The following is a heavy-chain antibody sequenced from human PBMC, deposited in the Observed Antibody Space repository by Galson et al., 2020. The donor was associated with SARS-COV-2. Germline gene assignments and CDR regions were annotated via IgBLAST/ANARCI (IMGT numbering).Heavy chain of an antibody. Sequence: GESLKISCAASGFTFSSSGMHWVRQAPGKGLEWVAVIGYDGSNKYYADSVKGRFTIPRDNSKNTLYLQMNSLRAEDTAVYYCARERGIATAGTSPEYFQHWGQGTLVTVSS. CDR3: ARERGIATAGTSPEYFQH. CDR1: GFTFSSSG. V-gene: IGHV3-33*01. J-gene: IGHJ1*01. D-gene: IGHD6-13*01. CDR2: IGYDGSNK.